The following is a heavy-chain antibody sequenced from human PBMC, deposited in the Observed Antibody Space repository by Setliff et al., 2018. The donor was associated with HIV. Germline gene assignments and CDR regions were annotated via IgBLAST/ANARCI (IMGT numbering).Heavy chain of an antibody. J-gene: IGHJ6*03. CDR2: ISGSGVST. D-gene: IGHD1-7*01. CDR1: GFAFSSHA. Sequence: GGSLRLSCAASGFAFSSHAMNWVRQAPGKGLEWVSAISGSGVSTYSADSVKGRFTISRDNSKNTLYLQMNNLRVEDTAVYYCARDGTTLLAAMDVWGKGTTVTVSS. V-gene: IGHV3-23*01. CDR3: ARDGTTLLAAMDV.